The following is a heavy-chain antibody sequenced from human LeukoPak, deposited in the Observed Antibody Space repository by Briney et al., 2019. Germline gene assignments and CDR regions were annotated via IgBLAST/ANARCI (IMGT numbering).Heavy chain of an antibody. J-gene: IGHJ4*02. CDR1: AFTFSSYD. CDR3: ARDLLVAGTADY. V-gene: IGHV3-33*01. Sequence: PGGSLRLSCAVSAFTFSSYDMHWVRQAPGKGLEWVAVIWYDGSNKYYADSVKGRFTISRDNAKNSLYLQMNSLRAEDTAVYYCARDLLVAGTADYWGQGTLVTVSS. D-gene: IGHD6-19*01. CDR2: IWYDGSNK.